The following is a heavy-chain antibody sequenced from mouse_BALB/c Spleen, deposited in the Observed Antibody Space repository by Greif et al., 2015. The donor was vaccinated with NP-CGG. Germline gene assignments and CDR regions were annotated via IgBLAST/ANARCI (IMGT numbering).Heavy chain of an antibody. CDR2: IDPANGNT. Sequence: EVQLQESGAELVKPGASVKLSCTASGFNIKDTYMHWVKQRPKQGLEWIGRIDPANGNTKYDPKFQGKATITADTSSNXAYLQLSSLTPEGTAVYYCARFYGYDYFDYWGQGTTLTVSS. V-gene: IGHV14-3*02. J-gene: IGHJ2*01. CDR3: ARFYGYDYFDY. CDR1: GFNIKDTY. D-gene: IGHD1-2*01.